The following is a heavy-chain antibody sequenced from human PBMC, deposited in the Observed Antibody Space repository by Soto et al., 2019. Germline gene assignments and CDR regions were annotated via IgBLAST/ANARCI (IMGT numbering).Heavy chain of an antibody. CDR2: IYPGDSDT. V-gene: IGHV5-51*01. Sequence: GESLKISCKGSGYSFTSYWIGWVRQMPGKGLEWMGIIYPGDSDTRYSPSFQGQVTISADKSISTAYLQWSSLKASDTAMYYCARLIGYYDILTGYYNVGYYYYGMGVWGQGTTVTVS. J-gene: IGHJ6*02. D-gene: IGHD3-9*01. CDR1: GYSFTSYW. CDR3: ARLIGYYDILTGYYNVGYYYYGMGV.